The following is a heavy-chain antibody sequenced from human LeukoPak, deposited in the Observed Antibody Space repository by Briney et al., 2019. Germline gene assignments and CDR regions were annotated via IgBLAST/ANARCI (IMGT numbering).Heavy chain of an antibody. CDR1: GQSVTRNYY. J-gene: IGHJ3*02. CDR2: IYYGGST. CDR3: ARDFGCSRGACYPDAFNI. D-gene: IGHD2-15*01. Sequence: SETLSLTCAVSGQSVTRNYYWGWIRQTPGKKVEWIGSIYYGGSTYLNPSLKSRVSISIDMSQSHYSLNLTSVTAANTAMYYCARDFGCSRGACYPDAFNIWGQGTMVTVSS. V-gene: IGHV4-38-2*02.